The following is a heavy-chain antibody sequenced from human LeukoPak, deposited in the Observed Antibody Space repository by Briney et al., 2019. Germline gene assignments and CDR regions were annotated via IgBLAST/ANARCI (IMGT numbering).Heavy chain of an antibody. CDR2: IYSGGST. CDR1: GFTVSSNY. CDR3: AREGRHYHDILTGYGYSEAFDI. D-gene: IGHD3-9*01. J-gene: IGHJ3*02. V-gene: IGHV3-66*01. Sequence: GGSLRLSCAASGFTVSSNYMSWVRQAPGKGLEWVSGIYSGGSTYYADSVKGRITISRDNSKNTLYLQMNSLRAEDTAVYYCAREGRHYHDILTGYGYSEAFDIWGQGTRVTVSS.